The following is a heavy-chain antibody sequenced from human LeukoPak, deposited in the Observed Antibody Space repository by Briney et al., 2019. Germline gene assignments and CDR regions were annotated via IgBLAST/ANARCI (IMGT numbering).Heavy chain of an antibody. J-gene: IGHJ4*02. CDR2: IYSGGST. Sequence: AGGSLRLSCAASGFTVSSNYMSWVRQAPGKGLEWVSVIYSGGSTYYADSVKGRFTISRDNSKNTLYLQINSLRAEDTAVYFCAKDRLGGPYFFHYWGQGTLVTVSS. CDR3: AKDRLGGPYFFHY. V-gene: IGHV3-53*01. D-gene: IGHD3-16*01. CDR1: GFTVSSNY.